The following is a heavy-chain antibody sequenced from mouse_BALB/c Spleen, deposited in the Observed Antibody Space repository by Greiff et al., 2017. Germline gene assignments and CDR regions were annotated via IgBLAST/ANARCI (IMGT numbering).Heavy chain of an antibody. V-gene: IGHV2-9-2*01. CDR3: VRDYDGFYAMDY. CDR2: IWTGGGT. J-gene: IGHJ4*01. Sequence: VKVVESGPGLVAPSQSLSITCTVSGFSLTSYDISWIRQPPGKGLEWLGVIWTGGGTNYNSAFMSRLSISKDNSKSQVFLKMNSLQTDDTAIYYCVRDYDGFYAMDYWGQGTSVTVSS. CDR1: GFSLTSYD. D-gene: IGHD2-3*01.